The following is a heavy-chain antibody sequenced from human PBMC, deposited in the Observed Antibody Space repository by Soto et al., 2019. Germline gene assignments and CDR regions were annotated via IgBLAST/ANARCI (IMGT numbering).Heavy chain of an antibody. CDR2: IDYNGVT. V-gene: IGHV4-39*01. Sequence: SETLSLTCTVSGGSIYRSGYYWGWIRQPPGRGLEWIGNIDYNGVTYSNPSLKSRVTISRDTSKNQFSLKLTSVTAADTAMYYCGKVLVGATGHTDSDSWGPGTLVTVSS. CDR3: GKVLVGATGHTDSDS. J-gene: IGHJ4*02. CDR1: GGSIYRSGYY. D-gene: IGHD2-15*01.